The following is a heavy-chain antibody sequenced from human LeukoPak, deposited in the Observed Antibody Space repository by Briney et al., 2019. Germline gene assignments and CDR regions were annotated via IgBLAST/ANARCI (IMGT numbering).Heavy chain of an antibody. V-gene: IGHV3-7*01. CDR3: ARVVGSSFRYYYYYMDV. Sequence: AGGSLRLXCAASGFTFSSYWMSWVRQAPGKGLEWVANIKQDGSEKYYVDSVKGRFTISRDNAKNSLYLQMNSLRAEDTAVYYCARVVGSSFRYYYYYMDVWGKGTTVTVSS. CDR1: GFTFSSYW. D-gene: IGHD6-6*01. J-gene: IGHJ6*03. CDR2: IKQDGSEK.